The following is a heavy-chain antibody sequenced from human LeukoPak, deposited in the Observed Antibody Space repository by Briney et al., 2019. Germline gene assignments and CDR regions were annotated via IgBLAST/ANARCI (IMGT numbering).Heavy chain of an antibody. Sequence: SQTLSLTCAISGDSVSSNSAAWNWIRQSPSRGLEWLGRTYYRSKWYNDYAVSVKSRITINPDTSKNQFSLQLNSVTPEDTAVYYCARDPSEYDPRSRAYYYYGMDVWGQGTTVTVSS. V-gene: IGHV6-1*01. J-gene: IGHJ6*02. CDR3: ARDPSEYDPRSRAYYYYGMDV. D-gene: IGHD3-3*01. CDR1: GDSVSSNSAA. CDR2: TYYRSKWYN.